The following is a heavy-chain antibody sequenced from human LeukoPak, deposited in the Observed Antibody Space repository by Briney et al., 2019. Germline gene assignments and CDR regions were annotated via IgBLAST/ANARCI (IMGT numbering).Heavy chain of an antibody. CDR1: GFTFSSYW. D-gene: IGHD5-18*01. Sequence: PGGSLRLSCAASGFTFSSYWMNWVRQAPGKGLEWVANIKQDGSEKYYVDSVKGRFTISRDNAKNSLYLQTNSLRAEDTAVYYCARLYVPRGYSYGFPYYGMDVWGQGTTATVSS. CDR2: IKQDGSEK. J-gene: IGHJ6*02. V-gene: IGHV3-7*04. CDR3: ARLYVPRGYSYGFPYYGMDV.